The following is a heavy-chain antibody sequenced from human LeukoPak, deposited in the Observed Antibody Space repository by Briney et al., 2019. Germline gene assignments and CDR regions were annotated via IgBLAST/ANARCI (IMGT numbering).Heavy chain of an antibody. V-gene: IGHV3-23*01. CDR2: ISVSGNT. J-gene: IGHJ4*02. D-gene: IGHD3-16*01. Sequence: AETLTLTCAASGVTLSSYAMSWIRQAPGKGLEWVSAISVSGNTYHADSLKGRFTISIDNSKNTLYLQMNSLRAEDTAVYYCARDAAAFQAYCFDYWGQGTLVTVSS. CDR3: ARDAAAFQAYCFDY. CDR1: GVTLSSYA.